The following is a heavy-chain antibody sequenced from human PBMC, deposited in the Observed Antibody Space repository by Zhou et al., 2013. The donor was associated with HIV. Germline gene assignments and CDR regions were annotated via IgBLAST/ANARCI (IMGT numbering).Heavy chain of an antibody. CDR3: ASRDGTSSTSRLGPTYYYYMDV. D-gene: IGHD2-2*01. J-gene: IGHJ6*03. Sequence: QVQLVQSGAEVKKPGSSVKVSCKASGGTFSSYAISWVRQAPGQGLEWMGGIIPIFGTANYAQKFQGRVTITTDESTSTAYMELSSLRSEDTAVYYCASRDGTSSTSRLGPTYYYYMDVWGKGTTVTVSS. CDR1: GGTFSSYA. V-gene: IGHV1-69*05. CDR2: IIPIFGTA.